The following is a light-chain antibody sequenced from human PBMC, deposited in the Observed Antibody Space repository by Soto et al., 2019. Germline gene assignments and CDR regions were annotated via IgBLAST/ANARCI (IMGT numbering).Light chain of an antibody. V-gene: IGLV2-14*01. CDR1: SSDVGGHNY. Sequence: QSVLTQPASVSGSPGQSITISCIGTSSDVGGHNYVSWYQQYPGKAPKLIISEVSDRPSGISYRFSGSTSGNTASLTISWLHAEDEGDYSCSSYTSSSTWVFGGGTKLTVL. CDR3: SSYTSSSTWV. CDR2: EVS. J-gene: IGLJ3*02.